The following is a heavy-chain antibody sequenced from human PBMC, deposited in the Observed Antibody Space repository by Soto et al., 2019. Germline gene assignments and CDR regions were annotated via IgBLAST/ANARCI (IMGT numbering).Heavy chain of an antibody. CDR2: IKSKTDGGAT. Sequence: GGSLRLSCAASGFTFGNAWMNWVRQAPGKGLEWVGRIKSKTDGGATDYAAPVKGRFTISRDDSKNTLYLQMNSLKTEDTAVYYCTTVGLAEMATIWTGYGMGDWGQRTTVTV. CDR1: GFTFGNAW. CDR3: TTVGLAEMATIWTGYGMGD. D-gene: IGHD3-9*01. V-gene: IGHV3-15*07. J-gene: IGHJ6*02.